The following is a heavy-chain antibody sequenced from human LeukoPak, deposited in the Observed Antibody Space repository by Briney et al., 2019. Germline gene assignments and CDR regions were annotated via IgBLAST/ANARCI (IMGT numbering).Heavy chain of an antibody. J-gene: IGHJ4*02. D-gene: IGHD6-19*01. Sequence: SETLSLTCTVSGGSISSYYWSWIRQPPGKGLEWIGYIYYSGSTNYNPSLKSRVTISVDTSKNQFSLKLSSVTAADTAVYYCARDSLAVAGSLWDYWGQGTLVTVSS. CDR1: GGSISSYY. CDR3: ARDSLAVAGSLWDY. CDR2: IYYSGST. V-gene: IGHV4-59*12.